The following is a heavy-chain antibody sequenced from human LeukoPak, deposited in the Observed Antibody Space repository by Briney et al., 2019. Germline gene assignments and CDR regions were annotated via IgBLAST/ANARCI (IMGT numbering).Heavy chain of an antibody. CDR3: TTDTFGARDS. CDR2: INEDGSST. J-gene: IGHJ4*02. D-gene: IGHD3-10*01. V-gene: IGHV3-74*01. CDR1: GYTFSRYW. Sequence: PGGSLRLSCAASGYTFSRYWMHWVRQGPGKGLVWVSRINEDGSSTSYAESVRGRFTISRDNAKNTLYLQMNSLRAEDAAVYYSTTDTFGARDSWGQGTLVTVSS.